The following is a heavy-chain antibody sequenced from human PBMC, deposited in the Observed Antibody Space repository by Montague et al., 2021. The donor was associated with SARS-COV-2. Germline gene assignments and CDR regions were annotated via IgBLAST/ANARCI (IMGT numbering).Heavy chain of an antibody. Sequence: SETLSLTCTVSGGAFLGRSSEGHPSELQKALKCVCELHHGGNTRYNPSLKSRLTISVDTSKNQFSLKLNSATAADTAVYYCATGGRLWLGGLFRSHAFDFWGQGTMVTVS. CDR2: LHHGGNT. V-gene: IGHV4-34*01. CDR3: ATGGRLWLGGLFRSHAFDF. D-gene: IGHD3-10*01. CDR1: GGAFLGRS. J-gene: IGHJ3*01.